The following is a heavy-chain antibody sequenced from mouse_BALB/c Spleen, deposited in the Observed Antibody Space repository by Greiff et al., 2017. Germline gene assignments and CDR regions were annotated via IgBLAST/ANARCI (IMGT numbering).Heavy chain of an antibody. J-gene: IGHJ3*01. Sequence: EVQLVESGGGLVQPGGSRKLSCAASGFTFSSFGMHWVRQAPEKGLEWVAYISSGSSTIYYADTVKGRFTISRDNPKNTLFLQMTSLRSEDTAMYYCARGGGLRPPFAYWGQGTLVTVSA. CDR1: GFTFSSFG. D-gene: IGHD2-4*01. V-gene: IGHV5-17*02. CDR2: ISSGSSTI. CDR3: ARGGGLRPPFAY.